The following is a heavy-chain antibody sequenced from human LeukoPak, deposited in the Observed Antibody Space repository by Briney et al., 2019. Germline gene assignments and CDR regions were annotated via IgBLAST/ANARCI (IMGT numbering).Heavy chain of an antibody. D-gene: IGHD1-20*01. CDR3: ARHGPQYSWNPVYYFDY. J-gene: IGHJ4*02. V-gene: IGHV4-61*05. CDR2: VYSRGST. Sequence: PSETLSLTCTVSGGSISSSLYYWSWIRQPPGKGLEWIAYVYSRGSTNYNPSLKSRVTISVDTSKNQFSLKLKSVTAADTAMYYCARHGPQYSWNPVYYFDYWGQGSLVAVSS. CDR1: GGSISSSLYY.